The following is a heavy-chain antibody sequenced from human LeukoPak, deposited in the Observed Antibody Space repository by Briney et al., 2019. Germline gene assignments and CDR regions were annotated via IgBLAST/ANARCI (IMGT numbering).Heavy chain of an antibody. V-gene: IGHV3-7*01. CDR1: GFTLSSYW. Sequence: PGGSLRLSCAASGFTLSSYWMSWVRQAPGKGLEWVANIKQDGSEKYYLDSVKGRVTISRDNAKNSLYLQMISLRAEDTAVYYCARGRQRKVPYYFDYWGQGTLVTVSS. CDR2: IKQDGSEK. D-gene: IGHD6-25*01. CDR3: ARGRQRKVPYYFDY. J-gene: IGHJ4*02.